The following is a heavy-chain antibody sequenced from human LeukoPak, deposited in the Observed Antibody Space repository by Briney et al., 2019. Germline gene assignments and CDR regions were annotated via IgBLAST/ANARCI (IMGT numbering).Heavy chain of an antibody. CDR3: ARGRLRYCSSTSCIWAFDL. CDR1: GGSFSGYY. CDR2: INHSGST. J-gene: IGHJ2*01. V-gene: IGHV4-34*01. Sequence: SENLSLTCAVYGGSFSGYYWSWIRQPPGKGLEWIGEINHSGSTNYNPSLKSRVTISVDTSKNQFSLKLSSVTAADTAVYYCARGRLRYCSSTSCIWAFDLWGRGTLVTVSS. D-gene: IGHD2-2*01.